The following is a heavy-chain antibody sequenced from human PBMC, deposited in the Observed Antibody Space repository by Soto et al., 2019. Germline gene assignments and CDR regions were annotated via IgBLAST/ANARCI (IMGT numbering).Heavy chain of an antibody. Sequence: QVQLQESGPGLVKPSQTLSLTCTVSGGSISSGGYYWSWIRQHPGKGLEWIGYIYYSGSTYYNPSLKRLVPISXDTSKNQFSLKLSSVTAADTAVYYCARNGDYEGAYWGQGTLVTVSS. J-gene: IGHJ4*02. V-gene: IGHV4-31*01. CDR3: ARNGDYEGAY. D-gene: IGHD4-17*01. CDR2: IYYSGST. CDR1: GGSISSGGYY.